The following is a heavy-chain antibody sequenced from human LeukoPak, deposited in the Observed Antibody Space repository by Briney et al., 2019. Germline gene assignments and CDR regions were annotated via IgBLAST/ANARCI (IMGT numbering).Heavy chain of an antibody. J-gene: IGHJ4*02. CDR2: IRSKAHGETT. V-gene: IGHV3-49*04. CDR1: GFTFGDYA. D-gene: IGHD2-15*01. CDR3: TRDHCSGGSCYSRRFEY. Sequence: GGSLRLSCTASGFTFGDYAMSWARQAPGKGLEWVGFIRSKAHGETTEYAASVRGRFTISRDDSKSIADLQMNSLKTEDTAVYYCTRDHCSGGSCYSRRFEYWGQGTLVTVSS.